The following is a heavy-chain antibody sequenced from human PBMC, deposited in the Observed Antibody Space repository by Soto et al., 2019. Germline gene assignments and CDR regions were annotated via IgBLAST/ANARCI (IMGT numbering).Heavy chain of an antibody. CDR1: GYSFTSYW. CDR3: ARREVAAAGISPLL. CDR2: IYPGDSDT. J-gene: IGHJ4*02. D-gene: IGHD6-13*01. V-gene: IGHV5-51*01. Sequence: PGESLKISCQGSGYSFTSYWIGRVRQMPGKGLEWMGIIYPGDSDTRYRPSFQGRVTHSAEKAISTAYLQWSSLKASDTSMYYCARREVAAAGISPLLWGQGTLVTVSS.